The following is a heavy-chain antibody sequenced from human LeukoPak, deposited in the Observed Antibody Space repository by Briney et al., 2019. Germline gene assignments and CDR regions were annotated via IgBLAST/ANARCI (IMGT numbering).Heavy chain of an antibody. CDR3: AKAPSYYGSGSYYNGYFQH. D-gene: IGHD3-10*01. J-gene: IGHJ1*01. Sequence: GRSLRLSCAAPGFTFSNYGMHWVRQAPGKGLEWVAVIWYDGSNKYYADSVKGRFTISRDNSKNTLYLQMNSLRAEDTAVYYCAKAPSYYGSGSYYNGYFQHWGQGTLVTVSS. V-gene: IGHV3-33*06. CDR2: IWYDGSNK. CDR1: GFTFSNYG.